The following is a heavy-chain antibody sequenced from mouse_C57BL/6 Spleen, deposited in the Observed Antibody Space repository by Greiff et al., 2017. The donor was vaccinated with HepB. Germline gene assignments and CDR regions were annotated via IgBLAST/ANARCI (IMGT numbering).Heavy chain of an antibody. Sequence: VQLQQSGPELVKPGASVKISCKASGYTFTDYYMNWVKQSHGKSLEWIGDINPNNGGTSYNQKFKGKATLTVDKSSSTAYMELRSLTSEDSAVYYGARRPANWDTWFAYWGQGTLVTVSA. J-gene: IGHJ3*01. CDR1: GYTFTDYY. V-gene: IGHV1-26*01. CDR3: ARRPANWDTWFAY. CDR2: INPNNGGT. D-gene: IGHD4-1*01.